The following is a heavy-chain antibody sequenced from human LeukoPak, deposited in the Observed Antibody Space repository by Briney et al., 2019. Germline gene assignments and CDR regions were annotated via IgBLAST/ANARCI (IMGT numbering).Heavy chain of an antibody. J-gene: IGHJ4*02. Sequence: SQTLSLTCTVSGGSISSGDYYWSWIRQPPGKGLEWIGSIYHSGSTYYNPSLKSRVTISVDTSKNQFSLKLSSVTAADTAVYYCARRERITIFGVVIIGGIDYWGQGTLVTVSS. V-gene: IGHV4-30-4*08. CDR1: GGSISSGDYY. CDR2: IYHSGST. CDR3: ARRERITIFGVVIIGGIDY. D-gene: IGHD3-3*01.